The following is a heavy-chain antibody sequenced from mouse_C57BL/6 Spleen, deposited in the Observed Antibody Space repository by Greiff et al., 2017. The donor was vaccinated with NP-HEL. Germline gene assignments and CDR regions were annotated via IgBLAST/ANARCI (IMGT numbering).Heavy chain of an antibody. Sequence: ESGPGLVKPSQSLSPTCSVTGYSITSGYYWNWIRQFPGNKLEWMGYISYDGSNNYNPSLKNRISITRDTSKNQFFLKLNSVTTEDTATYYCARVGYYGSSPDYFDYWGQGTTLTVSS. D-gene: IGHD1-1*01. CDR3: ARVGYYGSSPDYFDY. CDR2: ISYDGSN. V-gene: IGHV3-6*01. J-gene: IGHJ2*01. CDR1: GYSITSGYY.